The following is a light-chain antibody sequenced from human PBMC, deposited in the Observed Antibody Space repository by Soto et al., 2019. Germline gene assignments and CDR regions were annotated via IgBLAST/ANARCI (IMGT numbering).Light chain of an antibody. J-gene: IGLJ2*01. CDR2: DVS. V-gene: IGLV2-14*01. CDR3: SSYTSSSTYVV. Sequence: QSAPTQPASGSGSPGQSITISCTGTSSDVGGYNYVSWYQQHPGKAPKLMIYDVSNRPSGVSNRFSGSKSGNTASLTISGLQAEDEAHYYCSSYTSSSTYVVFGGGTKLTLL. CDR1: SSDVGGYNY.